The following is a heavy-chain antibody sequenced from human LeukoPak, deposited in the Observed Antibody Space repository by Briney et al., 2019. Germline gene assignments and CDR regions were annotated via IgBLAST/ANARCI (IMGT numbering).Heavy chain of an antibody. CDR3: ARYKRSGERLFDY. CDR2: IYYSGST. CDR1: GGSVIINGYY. Sequence: KPSGTLSLTCTVSGGSVIINGYYWGWIRQPPGKGLEWIGSIYYSGSTYYNPSLKSRVTMSVDTSNNQFSLELSSVTAADTAIYYCARYKRSGERLFDYWGQRTLVTVSS. J-gene: IGHJ4*02. D-gene: IGHD4-17*01. V-gene: IGHV4-39*01.